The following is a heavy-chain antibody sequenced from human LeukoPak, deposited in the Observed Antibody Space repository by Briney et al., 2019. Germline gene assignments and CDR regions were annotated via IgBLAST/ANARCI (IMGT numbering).Heavy chain of an antibody. V-gene: IGHV4-31*03. CDR1: GGSISSGGYY. D-gene: IGHD3-22*01. CDR2: IYYSGST. J-gene: IGHJ4*02. Sequence: SETLSLTCTVSGGSISSGGYYWSWIRQHPGKGLEWLGYIYYSGSTYYNPSLKSRVTISVDTSKNQFSLKLSSVTAADTAVYYCARRGDYYDSSGYYYSFDYWGQGTLVTVSS. CDR3: ARRGDYYDSSGYYYSFDY.